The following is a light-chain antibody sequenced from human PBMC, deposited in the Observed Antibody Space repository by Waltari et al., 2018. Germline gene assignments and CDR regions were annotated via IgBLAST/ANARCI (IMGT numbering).Light chain of an antibody. CDR3: QQYYDYQRS. J-gene: IGKJ1*01. Sequence: AIRMTQSPSSLSASTGDRVTIPCRASQSVSTYLAWYQQKPGNAPKLLIYAASTLQRGVPLRFSGSGSGTDFTLSISCLQSEDFATYYCQQYYDYQRSFGQGTKVEIK. V-gene: IGKV1-8*01. CDR1: QSVSTY. CDR2: AAS.